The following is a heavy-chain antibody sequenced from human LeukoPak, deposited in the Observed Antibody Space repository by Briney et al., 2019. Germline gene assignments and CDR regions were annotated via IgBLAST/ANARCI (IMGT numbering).Heavy chain of an antibody. CDR2: IGTSSNNI. CDR3: ASGTVGNYALDY. V-gene: IGHV3-21*01. D-gene: IGHD1-7*01. J-gene: IGHJ4*02. Sequence: GGSLTLSCAASGLTFSRYNMNWVRRAPGKGLEWVSSIGTSSNNIYYTDSVKGRFTISRDNAKNSLYLQADSLRVEDTAVYFCASGTVGNYALDYWGQGTLVTVSS. CDR1: GLTFSRYN.